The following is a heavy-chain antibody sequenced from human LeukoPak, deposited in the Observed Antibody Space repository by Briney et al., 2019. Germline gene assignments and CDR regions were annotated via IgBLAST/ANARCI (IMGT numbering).Heavy chain of an antibody. CDR1: GFTLGDYA. CDR2: IRSKIYGGTP. V-gene: IGHV3-49*04. J-gene: IGHJ4*02. CDR3: TRDQTPYY. Sequence: GGSLRLSCKASGFTLGDYAMTWVRLAPGKGLEWVGFIRSKIYGGTPEYAASVKGRFTISRDDSKGIAYLQMNSLKTEDTAVYYCTRDQTPYYWGQGTLVTVSS.